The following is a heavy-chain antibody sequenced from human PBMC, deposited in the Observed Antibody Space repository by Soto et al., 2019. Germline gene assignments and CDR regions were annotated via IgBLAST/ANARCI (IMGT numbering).Heavy chain of an antibody. D-gene: IGHD2-21*02. Sequence: GGSLRPPCRTSGFNYSNHWMHWVRQRQGEGLVWVSRITSAGTSNAHAESVTRRFAISRDNAKNTLYLQTNRLTAEDTAVYYCARESGDWPLNWFDPWGLGTLVTVSS. CDR1: GFNYSNHW. J-gene: IGHJ5*02. CDR2: ITSAGTSN. CDR3: ARESGDWPLNWFDP. V-gene: IGHV3-74*01.